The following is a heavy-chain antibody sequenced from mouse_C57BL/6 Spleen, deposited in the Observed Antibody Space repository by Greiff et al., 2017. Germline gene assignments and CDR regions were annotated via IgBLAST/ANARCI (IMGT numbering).Heavy chain of an antibody. J-gene: IGHJ3*01. V-gene: IGHV5-12*01. CDR1: GFTFSDYY. CDR2: ISNGGGST. D-gene: IGHD2-3*01. Sequence: EVHLVESGGGLVQPGGSLKLSCAASGFTFSDYYMYWVRQTPEKRLEWVAYISNGGGSTYYPDTVKGRFTISRDNAKNTLYLQMSRLKSEDTAMYYCARFYDGYYGYWGQGTLVTVSA. CDR3: ARFYDGYYGY.